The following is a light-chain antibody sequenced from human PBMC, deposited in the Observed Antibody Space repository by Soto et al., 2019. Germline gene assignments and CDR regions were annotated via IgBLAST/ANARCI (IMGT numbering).Light chain of an antibody. V-gene: IGKV1-5*01. CDR1: QSISAW. CDR2: DAS. J-gene: IGKJ1*01. CDR3: QHYNSYSEA. Sequence: DIQMTQSPSTLSAPAGDRVTITCRAGQSISAWLAWYQQKPWKAPKLLIYDASNLESGVPSRFSGSGSGTEFTLTISSLQPDDFATYYCQHYNSYSEAFGQGTKVHIK.